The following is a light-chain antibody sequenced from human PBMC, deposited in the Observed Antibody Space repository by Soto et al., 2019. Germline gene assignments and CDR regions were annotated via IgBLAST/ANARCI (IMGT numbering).Light chain of an antibody. CDR2: DAS. CDR1: QSVSSH. CDR3: QQRSNWWT. Sequence: EIVLTQSPATVSLSPGERATLSCRASQSVSSHLAWYQQKPGQAPRLLIYDASNRATGIPARFSGSGSGKDFTITISSLEPEDFAVYYCQQRSNWWTFGQGTKVDIK. V-gene: IGKV3-11*01. J-gene: IGKJ1*01.